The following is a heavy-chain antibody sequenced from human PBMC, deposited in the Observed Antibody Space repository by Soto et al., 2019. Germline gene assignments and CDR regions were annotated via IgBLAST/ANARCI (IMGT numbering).Heavy chain of an antibody. D-gene: IGHD1-20*01. CDR1: GGSISSYY. CDR2: IYTSGST. Sequence: PWETLSLTGTFSGGSISSYYWSWIRQPAGKGLEWIGRIYTSGSTNYNPSLKSRVTMSVDTSKNQFSLKLSSVTAADTAVYYCARDSLNWNFDYWGQGTLVTVSS. V-gene: IGHV4-4*07. J-gene: IGHJ4*02. CDR3: ARDSLNWNFDY.